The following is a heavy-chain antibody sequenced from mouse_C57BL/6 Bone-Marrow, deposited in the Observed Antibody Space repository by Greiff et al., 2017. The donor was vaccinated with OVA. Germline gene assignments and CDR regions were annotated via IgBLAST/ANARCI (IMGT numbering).Heavy chain of an antibody. CDR1: GYTFTSYG. Sequence: QVHVKQSGAELARPGASVKLSCKASGYTFTSYGISWVKQRTGQGLEWIGEIYPRSGNTYYNEKFKGKATLTADKSSSTAYMELRSLTSEDSAVYFCARFAYWGQGTLVTVSA. V-gene: IGHV1-81*01. CDR3: ARFAY. CDR2: IYPRSGNT. J-gene: IGHJ3*01.